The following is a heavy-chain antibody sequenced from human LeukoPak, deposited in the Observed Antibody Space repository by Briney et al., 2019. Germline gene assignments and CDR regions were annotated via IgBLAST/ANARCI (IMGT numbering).Heavy chain of an antibody. J-gene: IGHJ4*02. CDR3: ARVGYCSGGSCYHLDY. CDR2: INHSGST. V-gene: IGHV4-34*01. D-gene: IGHD2-15*01. CDR1: GGSFSGYY. Sequence: PSETLSLTCAVYGGSFSGYYWSWIRQPPGKGLEWIGEINHSGSTNYNPSLKSRVTISVDTSKNQFSLKLSSVTAADTAVYYCARVGYCSGGSCYHLDYWGQGTLVTVSS.